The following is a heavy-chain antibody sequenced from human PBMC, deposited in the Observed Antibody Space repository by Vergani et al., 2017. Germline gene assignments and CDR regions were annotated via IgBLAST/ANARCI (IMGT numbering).Heavy chain of an antibody. CDR3: VRLPRGPWNFDL. J-gene: IGHJ2*01. CDR1: GCTFSSYG. Sequence: QVQLVESGGGVVQPGRSLRLSCVASGCTFSSYGMHWVRQAPGKGLEWVAVISYDGSNKYYADSVKGRFTISRDNSKNTLYLQMNSLRAEDTAVYYCVRLPRGPWNFDLWGRGTLITVSS. CDR2: ISYDGSNK. V-gene: IGHV3-30*03.